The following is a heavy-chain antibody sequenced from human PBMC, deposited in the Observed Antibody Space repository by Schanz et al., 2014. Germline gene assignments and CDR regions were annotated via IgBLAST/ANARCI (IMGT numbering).Heavy chain of an antibody. CDR3: ARDSDRPVIVGLSGLDV. V-gene: IGHV3-33*04. D-gene: IGHD2-21*01. CDR2: IRYDGRKQ. J-gene: IGHJ6*02. Sequence: QVPLVASGGGLVRPGGSLRLSCVGSGFNFGYYGINWVRPGPGQGLEWVAFIRYDGRKQEYGEFAKGRLAITQDTSKNTVSLEMNSLRIEDTAVYNWARDSDRPVIVGLSGLDVWDQGAAVIFS. CDR1: GFNFGYYG.